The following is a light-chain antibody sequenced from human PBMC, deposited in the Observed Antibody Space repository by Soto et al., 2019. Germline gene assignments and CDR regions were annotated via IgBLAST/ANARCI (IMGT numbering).Light chain of an antibody. CDR3: AVWDDSLKGWV. CDR2: TNN. Sequence: QPVLTQPPSASGTPGQRVTISCSGSSSNIGRDTVNWYQQLPGTAPKLLIYTNNQRPSGVPDRFSGSKSGTSASLAISGLRSEDEADYYCAVWDDSLKGWVFGGGTKVTVL. V-gene: IGLV1-44*01. J-gene: IGLJ3*02. CDR1: SSNIGRDT.